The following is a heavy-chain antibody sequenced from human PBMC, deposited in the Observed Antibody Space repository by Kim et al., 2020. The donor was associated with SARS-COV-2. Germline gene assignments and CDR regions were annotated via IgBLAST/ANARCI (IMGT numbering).Heavy chain of an antibody. CDR3: ARVQVVVPAAISLAVYYIGV. Sequence: GGSLRLSCAASGFTFSSYSMNWVRQAPGKGLEWVSSISSSSSYIYYAESVKGRFTISRDNAKNSLYLQMNSLRAEDTAVYYCARVQVVVPAAISLAVYYIGVWGKGTRSPSP. CDR2: ISSSSSYI. V-gene: IGHV3-21*01. CDR1: GFTFSSYS. J-gene: IGHJ6*03. D-gene: IGHD2-2*01.